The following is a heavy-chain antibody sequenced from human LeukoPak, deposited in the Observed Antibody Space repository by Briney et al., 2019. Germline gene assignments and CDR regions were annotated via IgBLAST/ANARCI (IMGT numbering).Heavy chain of an antibody. CDR1: GYTFIAYY. D-gene: IGHD3-10*01. Sequence: ASVKVSCKASGYTFIAYYMHWVRQAPGQGLEWMGWINPNSGGTNYAQKFQGRVTMTRDTSISTAYMELSRLRSDDTAVYYCARGVLWFGELSGDAFDIWGQGTMVTVSS. CDR3: ARGVLWFGELSGDAFDI. J-gene: IGHJ3*02. V-gene: IGHV1-2*02. CDR2: INPNSGGT.